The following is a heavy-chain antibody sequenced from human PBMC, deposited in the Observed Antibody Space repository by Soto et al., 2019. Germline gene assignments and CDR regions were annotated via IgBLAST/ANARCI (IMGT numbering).Heavy chain of an antibody. CDR3: TRGGRSSSWQDY. V-gene: IGHV3-48*01. Sequence: GGSLRLSCAASGFTFSSYSMNWVRQAPGKGLEWVSYISSSSITIYYSDSVKGRFTISKDNAKNSLYLHMNSLRAEDTAMYYCTRGGRSSSWQDYWGQGTLVTVSS. CDR2: ISSSSITI. CDR1: GFTFSSYS. J-gene: IGHJ4*02. D-gene: IGHD6-13*01.